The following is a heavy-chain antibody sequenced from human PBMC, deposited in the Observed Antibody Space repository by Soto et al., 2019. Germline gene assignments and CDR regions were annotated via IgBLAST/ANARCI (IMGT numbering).Heavy chain of an antibody. CDR2: ISGSGGST. V-gene: IGHV3-23*01. J-gene: IGHJ5*02. D-gene: IGHD3-9*01. CDR3: ARDFERSAIGP. CDR1: GFTFSNYA. Sequence: GGSLRLSCAASGFTFSNYAMSWVRRAPGKGLEWVSAISGSGGSTYYADSVKGRFTISRDNSKNTLYLQMNSLRAEDTAIYYRARDFERSAIGPWGQGTSVTVSS.